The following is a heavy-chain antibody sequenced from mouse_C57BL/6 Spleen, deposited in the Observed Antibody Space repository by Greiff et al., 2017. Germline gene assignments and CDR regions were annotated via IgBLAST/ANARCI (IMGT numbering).Heavy chain of an antibody. CDR3: ARLDGYDADY. J-gene: IGHJ2*01. D-gene: IGHD2-2*01. V-gene: IGHV1-19*01. Sequence: DVHLVESGPVLVKPGASVKMSCKASGYTFTDYYMNWVKQSHGKSLEWIGVINPYNGGTSYNQKFKGKATLTVDKSSSTAYMELNSLTSEDSAVYYCARLDGYDADYWGQGTTLTVSS. CDR2: INPYNGGT. CDR1: GYTFTDYY.